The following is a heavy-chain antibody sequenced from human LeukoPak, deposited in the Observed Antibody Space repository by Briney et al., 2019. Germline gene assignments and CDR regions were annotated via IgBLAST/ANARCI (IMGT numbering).Heavy chain of an antibody. J-gene: IGHJ4*02. CDR1: GFTFGSYS. V-gene: IGHV3-21*04. Sequence: GGSLRLSCAASGFTFGSYSMNWVRQAPGKGLEWVSSISSSSSYIYYADSLKGRFTISRDNSKNTLYLQMDSLTAEDTAVYYCAKEDSRGHWFDYWGQGTLVTVSS. CDR3: AKEDSRGHWFDY. CDR2: ISSSSSYI. D-gene: IGHD3-22*01.